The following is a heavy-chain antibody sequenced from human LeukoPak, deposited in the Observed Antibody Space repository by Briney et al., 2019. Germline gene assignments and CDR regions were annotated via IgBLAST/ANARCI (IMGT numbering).Heavy chain of an antibody. CDR1: GGSFSGYY. Sequence: SETLSLTSAVSGGSFSGYYWSWRRDPPGRGREWRVEINHSGTTNYPPSLKSRVTISVDTSKNQFPLKLSSVTAADTAVYYCARGSAITGRQNWFDPWGQGTLVTVSS. D-gene: IGHD1-20*01. V-gene: IGHV4-34*01. J-gene: IGHJ5*02. CDR2: INHSGTT. CDR3: ARGSAITGRQNWFDP.